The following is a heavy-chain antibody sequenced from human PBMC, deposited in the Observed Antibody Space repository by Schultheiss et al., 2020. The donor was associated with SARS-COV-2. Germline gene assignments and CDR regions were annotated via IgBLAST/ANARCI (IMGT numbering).Heavy chain of an antibody. Sequence: GESLKISCAASGFTFSSYWMHWVRQAPGKGLVWVSRINSDGSSTSYADSVKGRFTISRDNAKNTLYLQMNSLRAEDTAVYYCARDRGYGSGSYIGWFDPWGQGTLVTVSS. CDR1: GFTFSSYW. CDR2: INSDGSST. V-gene: IGHV3-74*01. CDR3: ARDRGYGSGSYIGWFDP. J-gene: IGHJ5*02. D-gene: IGHD3-10*01.